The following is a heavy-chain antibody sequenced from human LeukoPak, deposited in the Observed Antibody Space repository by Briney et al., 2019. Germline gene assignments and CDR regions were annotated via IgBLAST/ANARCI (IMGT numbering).Heavy chain of an antibody. CDR3: ARIESYHILYRPY. CDR2: ITDSGGT. D-gene: IGHD3-9*01. J-gene: IGHJ4*02. Sequence: SETLSRTCAVYGTSFSGYSWSWIRQSPGKGLEWIGEITDSGGTNYNPSFKSRLTISADTSKNQFSLKLASVTAADTAVYYCARIESYHILYRPYWGQGTLVTVSS. CDR1: GTSFSGYS. V-gene: IGHV4-34*01.